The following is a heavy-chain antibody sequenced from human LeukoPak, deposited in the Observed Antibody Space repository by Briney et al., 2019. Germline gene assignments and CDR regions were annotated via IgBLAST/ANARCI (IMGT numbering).Heavy chain of an antibody. CDR1: GFTFSSYA. CDR2: ISGSGGST. Sequence: GGSLRLSCAASGFTFSSYAMSWVRQAPGKGLEWVSAISGSGGSTYYADSVKGRFTISRDNSKNTLYLQMNSLRAEDTAVYYCARDGSSWYSLGGYYYYMDVWGKGTTVTVSS. CDR3: ARDGSSWYSLGGYYYYMDV. J-gene: IGHJ6*03. D-gene: IGHD6-13*01. V-gene: IGHV3-23*01.